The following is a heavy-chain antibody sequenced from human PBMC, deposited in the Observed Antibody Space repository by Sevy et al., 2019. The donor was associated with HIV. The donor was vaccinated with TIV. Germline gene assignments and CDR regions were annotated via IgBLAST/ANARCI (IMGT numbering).Heavy chain of an antibody. CDR1: GYTFTTFY. D-gene: IGHD3-10*01. Sequence: ASVKVSCKTSGYTFTTFYIHWVRQAPGQGLEWMGIIIPSGGSTTYAQKFQDRVTITRDTSTSTVYMELSSLISDDTAVYYCASGLGVWGQGTLVTVSS. CDR2: IIPSGGST. J-gene: IGHJ4*02. V-gene: IGHV1-46*01. CDR3: ASGLGV.